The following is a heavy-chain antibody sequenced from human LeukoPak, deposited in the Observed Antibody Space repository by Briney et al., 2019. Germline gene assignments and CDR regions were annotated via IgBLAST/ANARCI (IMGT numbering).Heavy chain of an antibody. CDR3: ARQGTLTSTHYYYYGMDV. CDR1: GGSISSRIYY. V-gene: IGHV4-39*01. D-gene: IGHD4-17*01. J-gene: IGHJ6*02. Sequence: SETLSLTCTVSGGSISSRIYYWGWIRQPPGKGLEWFGSIYYSGSTYYNPSLKSRVTISVDTSKNHFSLKLSSVTAADTAVYYCARQGTLTSTHYYYYGMDVWGQGTTVTVSS. CDR2: IYYSGST.